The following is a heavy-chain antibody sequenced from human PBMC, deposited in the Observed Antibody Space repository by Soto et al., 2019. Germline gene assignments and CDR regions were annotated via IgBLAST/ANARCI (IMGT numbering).Heavy chain of an antibody. D-gene: IGHD6-13*01. CDR1: GGTFSNYA. CDR3: XXXXXVXQXLSHLPN. Sequence: QVQLVQSGAEVKKPGSSVKVSCKASGGTFSNYAISWVRQAPGQGLEWMGGIIPIFGTTNYAQKFQGRVTITADESTNSAYMXLXXXXSEXXAXXXXXXXXXVXQXLSHLPNWGQGTLVTVSS. J-gene: IGHJ4*02. V-gene: IGHV1-69*12. CDR2: IIPIFGTT.